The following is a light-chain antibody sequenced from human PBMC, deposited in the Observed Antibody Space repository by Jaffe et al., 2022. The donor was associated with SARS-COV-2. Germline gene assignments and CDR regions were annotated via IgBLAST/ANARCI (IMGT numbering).Light chain of an antibody. CDR3: AAWDDSLNTVI. J-gene: IGLJ2*01. CDR2: SSN. Sequence: QSVLTQPPSASGTPGQRVTISCSGSNSNIGTNSVNWYQQLPGTAPKLLIYSSNQRPSGVPDRFSASKSGTSASLAISGLQSDDEADYHCAAWDDSLNTVIFGGGTKLTVL. V-gene: IGLV1-44*01. CDR1: NSNIGTNS.